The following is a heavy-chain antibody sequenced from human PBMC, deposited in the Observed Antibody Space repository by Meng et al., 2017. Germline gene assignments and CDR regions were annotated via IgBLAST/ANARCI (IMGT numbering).Heavy chain of an antibody. CDR3: LDEAPRSDY. CDR1: GFTFSNAW. J-gene: IGHJ4*02. CDR2: ISGDGSIT. V-gene: IGHV3-74*02. D-gene: IGHD1-1*01. Sequence: VQLVESGGGLVKPGGSLRLSCAASGFTFSNAWMHWDRQVPGKGLVWVSRISGDGSITNYADSVKGRFTISRDNAKNTLYLQMNSLRPEDTAVYYCLDEAPRSDYWGQGSLVTVSS.